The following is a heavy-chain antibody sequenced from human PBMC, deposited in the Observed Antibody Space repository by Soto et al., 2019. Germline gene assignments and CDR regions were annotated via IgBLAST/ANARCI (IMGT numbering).Heavy chain of an antibody. CDR3: ERQPGYYDILTGYSTYYFDY. CDR2: IYYRGNT. Sequence: PSETLSLTCTVSGGSISSYYWNWIRQPPGKGLEWIGYIYYRGNTNYNPSLKSRVTISVDTSTNQFSLKLSSVTAAATAASDCERQPGYYDILTGYSTYYFDYWGQGTPVTVSS. V-gene: IGHV4-59*08. J-gene: IGHJ4*02. D-gene: IGHD3-9*01. CDR1: GGSISSYY.